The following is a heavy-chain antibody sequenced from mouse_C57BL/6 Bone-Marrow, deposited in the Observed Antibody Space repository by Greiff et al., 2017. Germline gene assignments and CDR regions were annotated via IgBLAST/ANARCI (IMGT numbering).Heavy chain of an antibody. D-gene: IGHD1-1*01. V-gene: IGHV1-26*01. Sequence: EVQLQQSGPELVKPGASVKISCKASGYTFTDYYMNWVKQSHGKSLEWIGDLNPTNGGNSYNQKFKGKATLTVDKSSSTAYMELRSLTSEDSAVYYCASFHGSSKYYYAMDYWGQGTSVTVSS. CDR2: LNPTNGGN. CDR1: GYTFTDYY. J-gene: IGHJ4*01. CDR3: ASFHGSSKYYYAMDY.